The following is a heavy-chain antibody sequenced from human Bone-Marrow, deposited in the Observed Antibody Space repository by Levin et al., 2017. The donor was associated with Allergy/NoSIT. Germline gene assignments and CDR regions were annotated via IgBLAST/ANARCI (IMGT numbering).Heavy chain of an antibody. Sequence: SETLSLTCTVSGGSISSYYWSWIRQPPGKGLEWIGYIYYSGSTNYNPSLKSRVTISVDTSKNQFSLKLSSVTAADTAVYYCARLGAGKQLELRTFDIWGQGTMVTVSS. V-gene: IGHV4-59*08. CDR1: GGSISSYY. D-gene: IGHD1-7*01. CDR2: IYYSGST. CDR3: ARLGAGKQLELRTFDI. J-gene: IGHJ3*02.